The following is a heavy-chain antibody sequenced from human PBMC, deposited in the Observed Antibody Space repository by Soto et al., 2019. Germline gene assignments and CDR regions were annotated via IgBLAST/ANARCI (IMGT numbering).Heavy chain of an antibody. V-gene: IGHV4-59*01. CDR3: ARGFMVAATSTWFAP. D-gene: IGHD2-15*01. CDR2: IYYSGST. CDR1: GGSISSYY. Sequence: SETLSLTCTVSGGSISSYYWSWIRQPPGKGLEWIGYIYYSGSTNYNPSLKSRVTISVDTSKNQFSLKLSSVTAADTAVYYCARGFMVAATSTWFAPCGQGTLVTVSS. J-gene: IGHJ5*02.